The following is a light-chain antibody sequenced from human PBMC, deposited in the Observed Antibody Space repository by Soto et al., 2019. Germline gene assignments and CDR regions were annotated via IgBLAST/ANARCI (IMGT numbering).Light chain of an antibody. V-gene: IGKV1-39*01. CDR3: QQSYSTPHMYT. Sequence: DIQMTQSPSSLSASVGDRVTITCRASQSISSYLNWYQQKPGKAPKLLIYAASSLQSGVPSRFSGSVSGTDFTLTISSLQPEDFATYYCQQSYSTPHMYTFGQGTKLEIK. J-gene: IGKJ2*01. CDR1: QSISSY. CDR2: AAS.